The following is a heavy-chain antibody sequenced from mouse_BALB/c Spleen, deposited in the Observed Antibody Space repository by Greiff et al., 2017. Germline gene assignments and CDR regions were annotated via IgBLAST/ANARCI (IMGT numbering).Heavy chain of an antibody. J-gene: IGHJ4*01. CDR1: GYSFTSYY. V-gene: IGHV1-66*01. Sequence: LQESGPELVKPGASVKISCKASGYSFTSYYIHWVKQRPGQGLEWIGWIFPGSGNTKYNEKFKGKATLTADTSSSTAYMQLSSLTSEDSAVYFCARGKMITTNYAMDYWGQGTSVTVSS. CDR2: IFPGSGNT. CDR3: ARGKMITTNYAMDY. D-gene: IGHD2-4*01.